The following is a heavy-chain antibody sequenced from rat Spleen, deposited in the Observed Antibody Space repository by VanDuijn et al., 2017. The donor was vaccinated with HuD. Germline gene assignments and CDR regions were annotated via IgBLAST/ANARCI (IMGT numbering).Heavy chain of an antibody. CDR2: ISYEGSST. J-gene: IGHJ2*01. V-gene: IGHV5-22*01. CDR1: GFTFSDFF. Sequence: EVQLVESGGGLVQPGRSLKLSCAASGFTFSDFFMAWVRQAPKKGLEWVASISYEGSSTYYGDSVKGRFTISRDNAKSSLYLQMDSLRSEDTATYYCTRLTTVVTPFDYWGQGVMVTVSS. D-gene: IGHD1-1*01. CDR3: TRLTTVVTPFDY.